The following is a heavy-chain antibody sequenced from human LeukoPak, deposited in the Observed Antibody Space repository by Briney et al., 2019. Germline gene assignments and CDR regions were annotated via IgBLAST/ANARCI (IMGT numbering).Heavy chain of an antibody. J-gene: IGHJ5*02. CDR1: GFTFSSYS. V-gene: IGHV4-34*01. Sequence: GSLRLSCAASGFTFSSYSMNWVRQAPGKGLEWIGEGSESGGTKFNPSLKSRVTISADTSKNQFSLKLNSMTAADTAVYYCARSRYFHWFDPWGQGTLVTVSS. D-gene: IGHD3-9*01. CDR3: ARSRYFHWFDP. CDR2: GSESGGT.